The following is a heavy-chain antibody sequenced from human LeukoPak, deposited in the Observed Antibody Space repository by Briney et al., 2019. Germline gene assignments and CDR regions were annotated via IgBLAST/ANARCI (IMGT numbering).Heavy chain of an antibody. V-gene: IGHV4-61*02. CDR3: ARGRWLQGLDY. CDR2: IYTSGST. J-gene: IGHJ4*02. D-gene: IGHD5-24*01. CDR1: GGSISSGSYY. Sequence: SQTLSLTCTVSGGSISSGSYYWRWLRQPAGKGLEWIGRIYTSGSTNYNPSLKSRVTISVDTSKNQFSLKLSSVTAADTAVYYCARGRWLQGLDYWGQGTLVTVSS.